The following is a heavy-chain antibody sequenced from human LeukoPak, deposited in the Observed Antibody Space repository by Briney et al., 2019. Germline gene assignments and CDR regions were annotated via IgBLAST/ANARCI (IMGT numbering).Heavy chain of an antibody. CDR1: GFTFSSYS. CDR2: ISSSSSYI. CDR3: AGDGTGTDY. V-gene: IGHV3-21*01. Sequence: PGGSLRLSCAASGFTFSSYSMNWVRQAPGKGLEWVSSISSSSSYIYYADSVKGRFTISRGNAKNSLYLQMNSLGAEDTAVYYCAGDGTGTDYWGQGTLVTVSS. J-gene: IGHJ4*02. D-gene: IGHD1-1*01.